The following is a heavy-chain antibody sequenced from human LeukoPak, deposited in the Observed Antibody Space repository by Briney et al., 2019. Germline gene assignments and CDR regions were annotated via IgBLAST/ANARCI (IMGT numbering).Heavy chain of an antibody. CDR1: GGSISSGDYY. V-gene: IGHV4-61*08. J-gene: IGHJ5*02. D-gene: IGHD5-18*01. Sequence: SETLSLTCTVSGGSISSGDYYWSWIRQPPGKGLEWIGYIYYSGSTNYNPSLKSRVTISVDTSKNQFSLKLSSVTAADTAVYYCAREHVDTAMVLLHNWFDPWGQGTLVTVSS. CDR2: IYYSGST. CDR3: AREHVDTAMVLLHNWFDP.